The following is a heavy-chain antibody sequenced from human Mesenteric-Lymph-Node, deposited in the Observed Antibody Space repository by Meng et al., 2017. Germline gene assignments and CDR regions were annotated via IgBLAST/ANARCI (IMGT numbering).Heavy chain of an antibody. CDR2: ISGYNGNT. V-gene: IGHV1-18*04. CDR1: GYTFTDYH. D-gene: IGHD3-10*01. J-gene: IGHJ4*02. CDR3: ASTYYYGSGSYYNGDY. Sequence: ASVKVSCKASGYTFTDYHMHWVRQAPGQGLEWMGGISGYNGNTNYAQKVQGRVTMTTDTSTNTAYMELRSLRSEDTAVYYCASTYYYGSGSYYNGDYWGQGTLVTVSS.